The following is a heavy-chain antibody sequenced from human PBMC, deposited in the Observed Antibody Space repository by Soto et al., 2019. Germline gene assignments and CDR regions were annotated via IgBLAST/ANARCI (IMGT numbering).Heavy chain of an antibody. D-gene: IGHD6-6*01. CDR1: GFTFSSYS. CDR2: ISSSSSYI. V-gene: IGHV3-21*01. CDR3: ARDRIAARPGYYCMDV. Sequence: GGSMRLSCAASGFTFSSYSMNWVRQAPGKGLEWVSSISSSSSYIYYADSVKGRFTISRDNAKNSLYLQMNSLRAEDTAVYYCARDRIAARPGYYCMDVWGQGATVTVSS. J-gene: IGHJ6*02.